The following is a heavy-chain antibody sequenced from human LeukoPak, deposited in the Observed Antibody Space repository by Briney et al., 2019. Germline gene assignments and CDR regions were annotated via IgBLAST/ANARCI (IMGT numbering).Heavy chain of an antibody. J-gene: IGHJ3*02. CDR2: IRSRAYNYAT. CDR3: TRHSRPVLRFLEWSADGFDI. CDR1: GFTFSDST. V-gene: IGHV3-73*01. Sequence: PGGSLTLSCAASGFTFSDSTIHWVRQTSGKGLEWVGQIRSRAYNYATAYAASVKGRFTISGDDSKNTAYLQMNSLKTEDTALYYCTRHSRPVLRFLEWSADGFDIWGKGTMVTVSS. D-gene: IGHD3-3*01.